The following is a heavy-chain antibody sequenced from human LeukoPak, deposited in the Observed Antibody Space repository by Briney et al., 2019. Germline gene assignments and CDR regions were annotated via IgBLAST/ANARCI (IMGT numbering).Heavy chain of an antibody. CDR2: ISSSGSTI. CDR3: ARESQSAYYFDSSGYEDAFDI. J-gene: IGHJ3*02. D-gene: IGHD3-22*01. V-gene: IGHV3-48*03. Sequence: GGSLRLSCAASGFTFSYYEMNWVRQAPGKGLEWVSYISSSGSTIYYADSVKGRFTISRDNAKNSLYLQMNSLRAEDTAVYYCARESQSAYYFDSSGYEDAFDIWGQGTMVTVSS. CDR1: GFTFSYYE.